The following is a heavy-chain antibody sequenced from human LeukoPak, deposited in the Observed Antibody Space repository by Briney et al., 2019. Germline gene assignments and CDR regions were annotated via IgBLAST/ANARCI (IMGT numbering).Heavy chain of an antibody. V-gene: IGHV3-66*04. CDR3: ARHGKRWPLDY. CDR2: IYSGGCT. CDR1: GFTVSSNY. Sequence: SGGSLRLSCAASGFTVSSNYMSWVRQAPGKGLEWVSVIYSGGCTYYADSVKGRFTISRDNSKNTLYLQMNSLRAEDTAVYYCARHGKRWPLDYWGQGTLVTVSS. J-gene: IGHJ4*02. D-gene: IGHD5-24*01.